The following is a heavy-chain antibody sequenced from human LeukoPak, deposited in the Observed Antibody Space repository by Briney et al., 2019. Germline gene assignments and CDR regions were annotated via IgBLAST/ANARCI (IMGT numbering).Heavy chain of an antibody. J-gene: IGHJ5*02. D-gene: IGHD3-3*01. CDR2: VSYDGSNT. CDR3: ARDWGDLLAFGP. Sequence: GGSLILSCVASGFTFNAYAMHWVRQSPGKGLEWVAVVSYDGSNTNYADSVRGRFTVSRDNSKHTVYLELQSLTTDDTAVFYCARDWGDLLAFGPWGQGTLVIVSS. CDR1: GFTFNAYA. V-gene: IGHV3-30*03.